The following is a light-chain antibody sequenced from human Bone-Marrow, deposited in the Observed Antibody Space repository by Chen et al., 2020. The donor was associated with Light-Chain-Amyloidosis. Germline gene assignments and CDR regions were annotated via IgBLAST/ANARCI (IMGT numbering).Light chain of an antibody. J-gene: IGLJ2*01. CDR1: DLPMKY. V-gene: IGLV3-25*03. Sequence: SYELTQPPSVSVSPGQTARITCSGDDLPMKYAYWYQQKPGQAPVLVIHRDTVGPSGISERFSGSSAGKTATLTISGVQAEDEADYHCQSADSSGTYEVIFGGGTKLTVL. CDR3: QSADSSGTYEVI. CDR2: RDT.